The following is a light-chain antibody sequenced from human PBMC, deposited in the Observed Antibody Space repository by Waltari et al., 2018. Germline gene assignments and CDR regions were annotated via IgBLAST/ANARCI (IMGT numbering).Light chain of an antibody. J-gene: IGKJ4*01. CDR2: WAS. V-gene: IGKV4-1*01. CDR1: QSVFHTNNKNY. Sequence: DIVLTQSPDSLAVSLGERATISCRSSQSVFHTNNKNYLAWYQQKPGPPPRLLFYWASTRESGVPDRFSCSGSGTDFTLAISSLQAEDVATYFCQQYYSSPLTFGGGTKVEFK. CDR3: QQYYSSPLT.